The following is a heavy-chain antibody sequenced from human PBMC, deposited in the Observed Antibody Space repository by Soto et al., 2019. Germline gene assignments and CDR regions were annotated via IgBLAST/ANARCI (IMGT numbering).Heavy chain of an antibody. CDR1: GFRFEQYV. J-gene: IGHJ4*02. V-gene: IGHV3-9*01. CDR2: VSPTGDTV. CDR3: LKDAPNGSIDD. D-gene: IGHD3-10*01. Sequence: VQVVASGGGLVQPGRSLRLSCAVSGFRFEQYVMHWVRQAPGKGLECVSTVSPTGDTVAYADSVEGRFTVSRDNAKQPLSSEMNRLKRYHTAFYYCLKDAPNGSIDDWGQGTLVTVSS.